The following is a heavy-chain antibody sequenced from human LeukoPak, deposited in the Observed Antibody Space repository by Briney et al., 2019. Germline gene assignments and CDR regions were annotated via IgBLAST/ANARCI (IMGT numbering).Heavy chain of an antibody. V-gene: IGHV1-18*01. Sequence: GASVKVSCKASGYIFTNYGINWVRQAPGQGLEWMGWISACNGNTKYTQKLQDRVTMTTDSSTSTAYMELKTLRSDDTAVYFCARAGYSRFVDDLDYWGQGTLVIVSS. J-gene: IGHJ4*02. CDR3: ARAGYSRFVDDLDY. CDR2: ISACNGNT. D-gene: IGHD1-26*01. CDR1: GYIFTNYG.